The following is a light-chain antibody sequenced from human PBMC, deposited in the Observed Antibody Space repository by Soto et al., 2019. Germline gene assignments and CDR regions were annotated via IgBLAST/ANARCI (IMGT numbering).Light chain of an antibody. V-gene: IGKV1-27*01. CDR2: AAA. CDR1: QGISNS. Sequence: DIQMTQSPSSLSASVGDRVTITCRASQGISNSLAWYQQKPGKVPKVLIYAAATLQSGVPSRFSGSGSGTDFTLTISSLQPEDVATYYCQKYNSAPYTFGQETKLEIK. CDR3: QKYNSAPYT. J-gene: IGKJ2*01.